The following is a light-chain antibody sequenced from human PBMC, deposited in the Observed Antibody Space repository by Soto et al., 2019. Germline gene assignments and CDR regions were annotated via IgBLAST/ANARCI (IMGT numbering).Light chain of an antibody. CDR3: QQNTSYSYT. CDR1: QRINNW. J-gene: IGKJ2*01. Sequence: DIQMTQSPSTLSASVGDRVTFTCRASQRINNWLAWYQQKPGKAPKLLIYDASTLESGGPSRFSGSKSGTKFTLTISNLQPDDLATYYCQQNTSYSYTVGRGPNLEIK. CDR2: DAS. V-gene: IGKV1-5*01.